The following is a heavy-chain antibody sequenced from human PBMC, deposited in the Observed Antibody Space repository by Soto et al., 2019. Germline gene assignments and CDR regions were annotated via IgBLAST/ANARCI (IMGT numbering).Heavy chain of an antibody. V-gene: IGHV1-18*04. CDR3: ASDPICYNAGSGYYPLGY. Sequence: QVLLVQSGAEVKKPGASVKVSCKASGYTFTTYGFSWVRQAPGQGLECVGWISASNGNTHYSQKFQGRVTMTTDTTTSTANIELRILTSGHTVVYYCASDPICYNAGSGYYPLGYWGQGTLVTVSS. J-gene: IGHJ4*02. CDR2: ISASNGNT. D-gene: IGHD3-22*01. CDR1: GYTFTTYG.